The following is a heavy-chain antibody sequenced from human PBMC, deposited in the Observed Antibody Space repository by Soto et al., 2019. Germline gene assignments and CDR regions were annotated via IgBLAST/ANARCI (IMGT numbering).Heavy chain of an antibody. V-gene: IGHV4-31*03. CDR3: ARETSRRYYFDS. CDR2: IYYTGSN. D-gene: IGHD3-10*02. Sequence: QVQLQESGPGLVKPSQTLSLTCTVSGGSISSGGYYWNWIRQLPGKDLEWIASIYYTGSNSYNPSLQSRVTKAVDTSKNQFSLKLNSVTAADTAVYYCARETSRRYYFDSWGQGTLVAVSS. J-gene: IGHJ4*02. CDR1: GGSISSGGYY.